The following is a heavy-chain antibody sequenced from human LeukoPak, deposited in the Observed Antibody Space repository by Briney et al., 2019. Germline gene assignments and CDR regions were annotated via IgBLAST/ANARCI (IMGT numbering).Heavy chain of an antibody. J-gene: IGHJ3*02. CDR2: ISYIGST. D-gene: IGHD4-17*01. V-gene: IGHV4-59*11. Sequence: ASETLSLTCAVSADSFSSHYWSWIPQPPGKGLEWIGYISYIGSTNYNPSLKSRVTISIDTSKNQFSLKLTSVTAADTAVYYCARDLVTVTKGFDIWGQGTMVSVSS. CDR3: ARDLVTVTKGFDI. CDR1: ADSFSSHY.